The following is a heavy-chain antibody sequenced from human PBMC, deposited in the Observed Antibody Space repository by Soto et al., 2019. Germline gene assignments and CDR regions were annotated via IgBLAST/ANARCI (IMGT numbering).Heavy chain of an antibody. D-gene: IGHD3-10*01. V-gene: IGHV4-39*01. CDR2: IYYSGST. Sequence: AETLSLTCTVSGGSISSSSYYWGWIRQPPGKGLEWIGSIYYSGSTYYNPSLKSRVTISVDTSKNQFSLKLSSVTAADTAVYYCARRRYYGSGSYYKGYYYGMDVWGQGTTGT. J-gene: IGHJ6*02. CDR3: ARRRYYGSGSYYKGYYYGMDV. CDR1: GGSISSSSYY.